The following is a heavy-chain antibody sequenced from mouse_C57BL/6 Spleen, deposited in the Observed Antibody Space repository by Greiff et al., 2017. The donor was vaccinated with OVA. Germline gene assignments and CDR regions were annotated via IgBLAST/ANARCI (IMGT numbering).Heavy chain of an antibody. CDR1: GYTFTDYE. CDR3: TRGGNYSNYLDY. Sequence: QVQLQQSGAELVRPGASVTLSCKASGYTFTDYEMHWVKQTPVHGLEWIGAIDPETGGTAYNQKFKGKAILTADKSSSTAYMELRSLTSEDSAVYYCTRGGNYSNYLDYWGQGTTLTVSS. D-gene: IGHD2-5*01. V-gene: IGHV1-15*01. J-gene: IGHJ2*01. CDR2: IDPETGGT.